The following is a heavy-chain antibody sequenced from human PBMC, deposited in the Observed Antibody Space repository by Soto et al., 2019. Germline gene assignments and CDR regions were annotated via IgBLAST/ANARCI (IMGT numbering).Heavy chain of an antibody. CDR3: ARDGYYDSSGYRSDFDY. CDR2: ISAYNGNT. J-gene: IGHJ4*02. D-gene: IGHD3-22*01. CDR1: GYTFTSYG. V-gene: IGHV1-18*01. Sequence: QVQLVQSGAEVKKPGASMKVSCKASGYTFTSYGISWVRQAPGQGLEWMGWISAYNGNTNYAQKLQGRVTMTTDTSTSTAYMELRSLRSDDTAVYYCARDGYYDSSGYRSDFDYWGQGTLVTVSS.